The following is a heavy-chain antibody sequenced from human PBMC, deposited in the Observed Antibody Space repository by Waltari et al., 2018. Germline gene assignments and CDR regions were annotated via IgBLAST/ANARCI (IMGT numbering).Heavy chain of an antibody. V-gene: IGHV4-59*08. CDR2: VYYSGGT. J-gene: IGHJ4*02. Sequence: QVLLKESGPGLEKSSETLSLLCTVSGGSINPFYWSWLRQTPGKGLEWIGYVYYSGGTNYNPSLKSRVTLSADTSKNQVSLKLTSVTAADTATYFCARQVSGEPYFDNWGQGISVTVSS. CDR3: ARQVSGEPYFDN. CDR1: GGSINPFY. D-gene: IGHD2-15*01.